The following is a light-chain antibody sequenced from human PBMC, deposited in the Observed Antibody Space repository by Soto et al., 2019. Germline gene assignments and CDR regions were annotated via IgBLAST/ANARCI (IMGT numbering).Light chain of an antibody. J-gene: IGKJ1*01. CDR2: KAS. V-gene: IGKV1-5*03. CDR1: QTISSW. CDR3: QHYNSYSEA. Sequence: DIQMTQSPSTLSGSVGDRVTITCRASQTISSWLAWYQQKPGKAPKLLSYKASTLKSGVPSRFSGSGSGTEFTLTISSLQPDDFATYYFQHYNSYSEAFVQGTKVELK.